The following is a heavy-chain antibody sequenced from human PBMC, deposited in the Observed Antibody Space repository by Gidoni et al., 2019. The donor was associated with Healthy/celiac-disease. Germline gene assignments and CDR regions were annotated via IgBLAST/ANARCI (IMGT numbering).Heavy chain of an antibody. CDR3: AREGIAVAEKYYYYGMDV. V-gene: IGHV3-48*02. J-gene: IGHJ6*02. Sequence: QLVESGGGLVQPGGSLRLSCAASGFTFRSYIMNCVRQAPGKGLEWVSYISSSSSTIYYADSVKGRFNISRDNDKNSMYLQMNSLRDEDTAVYYCAREGIAVAEKYYYYGMDVWGQGTTVTVSS. D-gene: IGHD6-19*01. CDR2: ISSSSSTI. CDR1: GFTFRSYI.